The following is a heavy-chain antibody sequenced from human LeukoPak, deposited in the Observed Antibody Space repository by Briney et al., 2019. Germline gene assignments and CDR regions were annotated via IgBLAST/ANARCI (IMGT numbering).Heavy chain of an antibody. CDR2: INPNSGNT. CDR3: ARTPPGGDVDH. CDR1: GYTFTSYD. D-gene: IGHD3-16*01. J-gene: IGHJ4*02. Sequence: ASVRVSCEASGYTFTSYDINWVRQATGQGLEWMGWINPNSGNTGYAQKFQGRVTITRNTPINTAYMELSSLRSEDTAVYYCARTPPGGDVDHWGQGTLVTVSS. V-gene: IGHV1-8*01.